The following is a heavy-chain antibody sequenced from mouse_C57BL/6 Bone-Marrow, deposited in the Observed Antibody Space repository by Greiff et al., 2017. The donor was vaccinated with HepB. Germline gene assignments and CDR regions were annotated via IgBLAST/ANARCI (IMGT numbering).Heavy chain of an antibody. CDR1: GFTFSDYY. D-gene: IGHD2-1*01. J-gene: IGHJ2*01. CDR2: INYDGSST. V-gene: IGHV5-16*01. CDR3: ARDRGNYGFCFDY. Sequence: EVMLVESEGGLVQPGSSMKLSCTASGFTFSDYYMAWVRQVPEKGLEWVANINYDGSSTYYLDSLKSRFIISRDNAKNILYLQMSSLKSEDTATYYCARDRGNYGFCFDYWGQGTTLTVSS.